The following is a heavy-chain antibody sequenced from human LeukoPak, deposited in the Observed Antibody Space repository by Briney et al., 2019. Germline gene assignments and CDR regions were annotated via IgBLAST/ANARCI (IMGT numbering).Heavy chain of an antibody. Sequence: ASVKGSCKASGGTFRSYAISWVRQAPGQGLEWMGGIIPIFGTANYAQKFQGRVTITADESTSTAYMELSSLRSEDTAVYYCARDQAYRYGYGDFDYWGQGTLVTVSS. V-gene: IGHV1-69*13. CDR2: IIPIFGTA. J-gene: IGHJ4*02. CDR3: ARDQAYRYGYGDFDY. CDR1: GGTFRSYA. D-gene: IGHD5-18*01.